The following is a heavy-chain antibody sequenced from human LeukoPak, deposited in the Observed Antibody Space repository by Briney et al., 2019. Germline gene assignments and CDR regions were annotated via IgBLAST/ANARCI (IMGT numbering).Heavy chain of an antibody. CDR3: ARDRHSGSYYSAFDI. J-gene: IGHJ3*02. CDR1: GFTFSSYA. D-gene: IGHD1-26*01. V-gene: IGHV3-30-3*01. Sequence: GGSLRLSCAASGFTFSSYAMHWVRQAPGKGLEWVAVISYDGSNKYYADSVKGRFTISRDNSKNTLYLQMNSLRAEDTAVYYCARDRHSGSYYSAFDIWGQGTMVTVSS. CDR2: ISYDGSNK.